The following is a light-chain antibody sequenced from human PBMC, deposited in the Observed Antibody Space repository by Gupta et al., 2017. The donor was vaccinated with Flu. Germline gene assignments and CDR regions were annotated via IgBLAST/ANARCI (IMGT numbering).Light chain of an antibody. V-gene: IGKV4-1*01. Sequence: DIVMTQSPDSLAVSLGERATINCKSSQSVLYSSNNKNYLAWYQQKAGQPPKLLIYWASTRESGVPDRFSGSGSGTDFTLTISSLQAEDVAVYYCQQYYSTPFTFGHGTKVDIK. J-gene: IGKJ3*01. CDR2: WAS. CDR1: QSVLYSSNNKNY. CDR3: QQYYSTPFT.